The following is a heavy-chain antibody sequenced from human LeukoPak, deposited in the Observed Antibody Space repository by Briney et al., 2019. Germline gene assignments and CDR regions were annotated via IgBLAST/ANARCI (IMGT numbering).Heavy chain of an antibody. CDR2: MNPNSGNT. J-gene: IGHJ4*02. Sequence: GASVKVSCKASGFTFTSYDINWVRQAPGQGLEWMGWMNPNSGNTRYAQKVQGRITMTRDTSISTAYMELRSLRSDDTAVYYCARDVTFGEFLGSFDYWGQGTLVTVSS. D-gene: IGHD3-10*01. CDR3: ARDVTFGEFLGSFDY. V-gene: IGHV1-8*01. CDR1: GFTFTSYD.